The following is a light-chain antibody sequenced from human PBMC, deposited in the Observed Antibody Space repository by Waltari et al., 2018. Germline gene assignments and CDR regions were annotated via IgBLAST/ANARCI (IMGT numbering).Light chain of an antibody. J-gene: IGKJ2*01. Sequence: DIQMTQSPSTLSASVGDRVTITCRASQRISSWLAWYQQKPGKAPKLLMYKASSLESGVPSRFSGSGSGTEFTLTISSLQPDDFATYYCQQYNTYLYTFGQGTKLQIK. CDR3: QQYNTYLYT. V-gene: IGKV1-5*03. CDR2: KAS. CDR1: QRISSW.